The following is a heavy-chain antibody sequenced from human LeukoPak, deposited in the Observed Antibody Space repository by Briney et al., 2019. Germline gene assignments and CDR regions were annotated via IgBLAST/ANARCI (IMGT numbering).Heavy chain of an antibody. CDR2: ISGAGGST. V-gene: IGHV3-23*01. CDR3: AKNPSEQLVLGY. D-gene: IGHD6-6*01. Sequence: GGSLRLSCAASGFTFSTQAMSWVRQAPGKGLEWVAAISGAGGSTYYADSVKGRFTISRDNSKNTLYLQMNSLRAEDTAVYYCAKNPSEQLVLGYWGQGTLVTVSS. J-gene: IGHJ4*02. CDR1: GFTFSTQA.